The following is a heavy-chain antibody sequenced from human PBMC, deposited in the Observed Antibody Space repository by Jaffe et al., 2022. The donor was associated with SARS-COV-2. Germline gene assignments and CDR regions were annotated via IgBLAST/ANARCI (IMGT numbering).Heavy chain of an antibody. CDR3: ARHACRTNCYAFYNYYMDV. CDR1: GDSISGGGYH. J-gene: IGHJ6*03. D-gene: IGHD2-2*01. V-gene: IGHV4-39*01. Sequence: QLQLQESGPGLVKPSETLSLTCTVSGDSISGGGYHWGWIRQPPGKGLEWIGSIYYSGTTYSNPSLKSRVTISVDTSKNQFSLKLSSVTAADTAVYFCARHACRTNCYAFYNYYMDVWGRGTTVTVSS. CDR2: IYYSGTT.